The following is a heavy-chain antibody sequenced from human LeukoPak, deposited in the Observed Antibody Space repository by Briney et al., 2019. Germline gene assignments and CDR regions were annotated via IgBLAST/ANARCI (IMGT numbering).Heavy chain of an antibody. CDR3: ARGLKSSYPTWFDP. J-gene: IGHJ5*02. D-gene: IGHD3-10*01. Sequence: ASETLSLTCTVSGGSISSYYWSWIRQPPGKGLEWIGEINHSGSTNYNPSLKSRVTISVDTSKNQFSLKLSSVTAADTAVYYCARGLKSSYPTWFDPWGQGTLVTVSS. CDR2: INHSGST. V-gene: IGHV4-34*01. CDR1: GGSISSYY.